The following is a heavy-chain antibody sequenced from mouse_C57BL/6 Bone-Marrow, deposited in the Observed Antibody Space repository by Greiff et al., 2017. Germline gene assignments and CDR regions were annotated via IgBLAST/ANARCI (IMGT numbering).Heavy chain of an antibody. CDR1: GYTFTDYE. J-gene: IGHJ4*01. CDR3: TRGGYYGSSSYYAMDY. Sequence: VQLKESGAELVRPGASVTLSCKASGYTFTDYEMHWVKQTPVHGLEWIGAIDPETGGTAYNQKFKGKAILTADKSSSTAYMERRSLTSEDSAVYYCTRGGYYGSSSYYAMDYWGQGTSVTVSS. CDR2: IDPETGGT. D-gene: IGHD1-1*01. V-gene: IGHV1-15*01.